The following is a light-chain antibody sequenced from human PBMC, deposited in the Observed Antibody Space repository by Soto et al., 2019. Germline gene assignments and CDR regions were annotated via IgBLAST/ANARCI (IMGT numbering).Light chain of an antibody. CDR1: QSVSNNY. Sequence: EVELTQSPGTLSLSPGERATLSCRASQSVSNNYLAWYQQKPGQSPKLLIFGSSDRATGIPHRFSGSGSGTNFTLTIISREPEDFAVSYCQQYGSSHPYTFGQGTKLEIK. J-gene: IGKJ2*01. CDR2: GSS. CDR3: QQYGSSHPYT. V-gene: IGKV3-20*01.